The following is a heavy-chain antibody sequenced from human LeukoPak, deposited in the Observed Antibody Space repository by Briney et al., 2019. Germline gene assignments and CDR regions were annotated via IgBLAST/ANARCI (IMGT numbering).Heavy chain of an antibody. Sequence: PGGSLRLSCAASGFDFRAYWMHWVRQAPGKGLMWVSRINSDVSNVIYADSVKGRFTISRDNSKSTLYLQMNALTVEDTAVYHCAGGVSSRLLDYWGRGTLVTVSS. D-gene: IGHD3-10*01. J-gene: IGHJ4*02. CDR1: GFDFRAYW. CDR2: INSDVSNV. V-gene: IGHV3-74*01. CDR3: AGGVSSRLLDY.